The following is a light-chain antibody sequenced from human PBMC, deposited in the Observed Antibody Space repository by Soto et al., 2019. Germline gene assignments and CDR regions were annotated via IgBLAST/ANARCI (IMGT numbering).Light chain of an antibody. J-gene: IGKJ1*01. Sequence: EVVLTQSPATLSVSPGERATLSCRTSQSVTTNLAWYQQKPGQAPRLLFYGASTRATGIPARFSASGSGTEFTLTISGLLSDDSAGSYCEQSYICPPWTFGQGTRVEIK. CDR2: GAS. CDR3: EQSYICPPWT. V-gene: IGKV3-15*01. CDR1: QSVTTN.